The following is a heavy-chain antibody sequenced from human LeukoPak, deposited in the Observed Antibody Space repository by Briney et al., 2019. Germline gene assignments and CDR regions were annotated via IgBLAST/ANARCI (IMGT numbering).Heavy chain of an antibody. J-gene: IGHJ6*02. CDR3: ARHNDYASLMDV. CDR1: GVSVPTSAYY. CDR2: ISYSGIT. D-gene: IGHD2-2*01. Sequence: SETLSLTCTVFGVSVPTSAYYGPWLPPPPGTGLEWIGSISYSGITYYKPSLRGRVTISGDTAKNQFSLKLSSVTAADTAVYYCARHNDYASLMDVWGQGTTVTVSS. V-gene: IGHV4-39*01.